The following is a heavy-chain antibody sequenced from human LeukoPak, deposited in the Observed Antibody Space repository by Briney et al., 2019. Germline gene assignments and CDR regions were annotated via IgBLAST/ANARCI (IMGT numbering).Heavy chain of an antibody. V-gene: IGHV4-59*08. Sequence: PSETLSLTCTVSGGSISSYYWSWIRQPPGKGLEWIGYIYYSGSTNYNPSLKSRVTISVDTSKNQFSLKLSSVTAADTAVYYCARSNRDGYTVVAFDIWGQGTMVTVSS. CDR3: ARSNRDGYTVVAFDI. D-gene: IGHD5-24*01. CDR2: IYYSGST. J-gene: IGHJ3*02. CDR1: GGSISSYY.